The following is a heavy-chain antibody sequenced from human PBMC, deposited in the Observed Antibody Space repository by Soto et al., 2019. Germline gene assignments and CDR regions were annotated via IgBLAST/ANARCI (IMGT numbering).Heavy chain of an antibody. V-gene: IGHV1-69*13. D-gene: IGHD3-3*01. Sequence: SVKVSCKASGGTFSSYAISWVRQAPGQGLEWMGGIIPIFGTANYAQKFQGRVTITADESTSTVYMELSSLRSEDTAVYYCARDDLYYDFWSGYSYGMDVWGQGTTVTVSS. CDR1: GGTFSSYA. J-gene: IGHJ6*02. CDR3: ARDDLYYDFWSGYSYGMDV. CDR2: IIPIFGTA.